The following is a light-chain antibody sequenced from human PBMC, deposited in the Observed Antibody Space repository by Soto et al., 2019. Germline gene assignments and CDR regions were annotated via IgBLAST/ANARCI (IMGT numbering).Light chain of an antibody. J-gene: IGKJ5*01. CDR3: QQSYSTPIT. CDR2: AAS. CDR1: QGISSY. Sequence: IQLTQSPSSLSASVGDRVTITCRASQGISSYLAWYQQKPGKAPKLLIYAASSLQGGVPSRFSGSGSGTDFTLTISSPQPEDFATYYCQQSYSTPITFGQGTRLEIK. V-gene: IGKV1-39*01.